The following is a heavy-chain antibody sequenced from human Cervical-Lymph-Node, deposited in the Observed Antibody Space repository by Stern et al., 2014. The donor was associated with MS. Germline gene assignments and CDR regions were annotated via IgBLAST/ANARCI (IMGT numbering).Heavy chain of an antibody. V-gene: IGHV1-2*06. CDR3: ARGVYSGYDRNDY. J-gene: IGHJ4*02. Sequence: VQLVESGAEVKKPGASVKVACKASGYTFTDYHIYWVRQAPGQGLECMGRINPNGGGTSYAQKFQGRVTMTRDTSISTVYMELTSLRSDDTAVYYCARGVYSGYDRNDYWGQGTLGTVSS. CDR1: GYTFTDYH. CDR2: INPNGGGT. D-gene: IGHD5-12*01.